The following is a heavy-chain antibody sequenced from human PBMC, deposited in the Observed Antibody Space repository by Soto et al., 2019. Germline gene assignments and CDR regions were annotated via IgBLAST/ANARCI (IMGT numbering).Heavy chain of an antibody. Sequence: QVQLVQSGAEVKKPGASVKVSCKASGYTFTSYDINWVRQATGQGLEWMGWMNPNSGNTGYAQKFQGRVTMPRNTSISTAYMELSSLRSEDTAVYYCAREGSYSGSYGSSYAFDIWGQGTMVTVSS. V-gene: IGHV1-8*01. CDR2: MNPNSGNT. J-gene: IGHJ3*02. D-gene: IGHD1-26*01. CDR1: GYTFTSYD. CDR3: AREGSYSGSYGSSYAFDI.